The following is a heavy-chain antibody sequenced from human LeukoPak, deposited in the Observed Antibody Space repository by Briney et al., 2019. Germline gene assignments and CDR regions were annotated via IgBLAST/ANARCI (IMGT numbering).Heavy chain of an antibody. V-gene: IGHV4-61*02. Sequence: PSETLSLTCTVSGGSISSGSYYWSWIRQPAGKGLEWIGRIYTSGSTNYNPSLKSRVTISVDTSKNQFSLKLSSVAAADTAVYYCARGGPFTYWGQGTLVTVSS. D-gene: IGHD2-15*01. CDR3: ARGGPFTY. J-gene: IGHJ4*02. CDR2: IYTSGST. CDR1: GGSISSGSYY.